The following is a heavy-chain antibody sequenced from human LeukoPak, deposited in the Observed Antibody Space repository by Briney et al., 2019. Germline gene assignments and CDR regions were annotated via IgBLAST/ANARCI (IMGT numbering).Heavy chain of an antibody. CDR3: ARGPNYVWGSYRYFDY. V-gene: IGHV4-34*01. D-gene: IGHD3-16*02. CDR1: GGSFSGYY. J-gene: IGHJ4*02. Sequence: SETLSLTCDVYGGSFSGYYWSWIRQPPGKGLEWIGEINHSGSTNYNPSLKSRVTISVDTSKNQFSLKLSSVTAADTAVYYCARGPNYVWGSYRYFDYWGQGTLVTVSS. CDR2: INHSGST.